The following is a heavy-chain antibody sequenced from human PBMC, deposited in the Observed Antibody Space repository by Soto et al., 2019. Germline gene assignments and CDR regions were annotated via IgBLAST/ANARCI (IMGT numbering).Heavy chain of an antibody. J-gene: IGHJ6*02. CDR3: ARGPRGYVHYHGMDV. D-gene: IGHD3-16*01. CDR2: IYHSGTT. CDR1: GDSISSGYH. Sequence: PETLCLTCAVSGDSISSGYHWAWIRQPPGKGLEWVASIYHSGTTYYNPSLRSRVTMSVDASKNQFSLNLSSVTAADTAVYFCARGPRGYVHYHGMDVWGQGTTVTVSS. V-gene: IGHV4-38-2*01.